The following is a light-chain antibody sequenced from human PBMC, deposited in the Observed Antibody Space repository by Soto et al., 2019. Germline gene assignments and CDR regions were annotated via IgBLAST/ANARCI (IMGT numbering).Light chain of an antibody. Sequence: QSALTQPRSVSGSPGQSVAISCTGSRSDVGGYKYVSWYQQFPGKAPKLIIYDVSRRPSGVPDRFSGSKSGNTASLTISGLQAEDAGDYYCCSYGGGRTPLGFGGGTKLTVL. CDR1: RSDVGGYKY. J-gene: IGLJ2*01. CDR2: DVS. V-gene: IGLV2-11*01. CDR3: CSYGGGRTPLG.